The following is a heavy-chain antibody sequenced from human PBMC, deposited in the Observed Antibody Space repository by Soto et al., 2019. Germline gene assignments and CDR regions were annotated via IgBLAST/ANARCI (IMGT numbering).Heavy chain of an antibody. V-gene: IGHV4-39*01. J-gene: IGHJ6*02. D-gene: IGHD2-21*02. CDR1: GGSISSSSYY. CDR3: ARLVVTANGMAV. CDR2: IYYSGST. Sequence: QLQLQESGPGLVKPSETLSLTCTVSGGSISSSSYYWGWIRQPPGKGLEWIGSIYYSGSTYYNPSLKSRVTISVDTSKNQFSLKLSSVTAADTAVYYCARLVVTANGMAVWGQGTTVTVSS.